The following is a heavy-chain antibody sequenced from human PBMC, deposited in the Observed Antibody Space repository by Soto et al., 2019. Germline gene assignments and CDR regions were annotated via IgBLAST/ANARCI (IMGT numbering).Heavy chain of an antibody. J-gene: IGHJ4*02. Sequence: SETLSLTCTVSGGSISSYYWSWIRQPPGKGLEWIGYIYYSGSTNYNPSLKSRVTISVDTSKNQFSLKLSSVTAADTAVYYCARGVATILYYWGQGTLVTVSS. D-gene: IGHD5-12*01. V-gene: IGHV4-59*01. CDR2: IYYSGST. CDR1: GGSISSYY. CDR3: ARGVATILYY.